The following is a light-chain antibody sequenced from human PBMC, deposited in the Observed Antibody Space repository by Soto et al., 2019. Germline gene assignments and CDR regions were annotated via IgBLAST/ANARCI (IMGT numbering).Light chain of an antibody. CDR2: GAS. CDR1: QSISSE. V-gene: IGKV3-15*01. CDR3: QQGHNWPPT. Sequence: EIVMTQSPTTLSVSPGERATLSCRASQSISSELAWYQKKPGQPPGLLIYGASTSPTGVPARFTGSRSGSDFTPALSGLQSEDFAVYYCQQGHNWPPTLGQGTRLEI. J-gene: IGKJ2*01.